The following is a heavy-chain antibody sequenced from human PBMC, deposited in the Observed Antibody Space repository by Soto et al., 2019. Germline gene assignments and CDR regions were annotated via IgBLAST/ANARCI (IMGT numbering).Heavy chain of an antibody. V-gene: IGHV3-23*01. CDR2: VSGSDGTT. CDR1: GFTFSSYP. J-gene: IGHJ4*02. Sequence: EVQLLDSGGGLVQPGGSLRLSCAACGFTFSSYPMSWVRQAPGKGLEWVSTVSGSDGTTYYADSVKGRFTISRDNSRNTLYLQMNSLRAEDTAVYYCAKRAVPSTIWGLFDYWGQGTLVTVSS. D-gene: IGHD3-16*01. CDR3: AKRAVPSTIWGLFDY.